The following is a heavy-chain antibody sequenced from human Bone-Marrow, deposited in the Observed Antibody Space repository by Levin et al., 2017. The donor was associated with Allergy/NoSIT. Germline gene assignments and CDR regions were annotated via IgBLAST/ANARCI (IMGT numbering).Heavy chain of an antibody. CDR2: ISSTGKYM. CDR3: ARDCDLNDY. CDR1: GFTFRTYT. D-gene: IGHD3-3*01. J-gene: IGHJ4*02. V-gene: IGHV3-21*01. Sequence: GSLRLSCAASGFTFRTYTMNWVRQAPGRGLEWVSSISSTGKYMYYADSVKGRFTISRDNANNSLNLQMNSLRVEDTAVYYCARDCDLNDYWGQGTLVTVSS.